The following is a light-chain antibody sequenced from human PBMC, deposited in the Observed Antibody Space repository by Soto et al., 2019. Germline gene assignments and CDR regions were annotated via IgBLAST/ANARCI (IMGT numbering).Light chain of an antibody. CDR1: QSVLYSSNNKNY. Sequence: DIVMTQSPDSLAVSLGERATINCKSSQSVLYSSNNKNYLAWYQQKSGQPPKLLIYWASTRESGVPDRFSGSGSGTDFTLTISSLQTEDVAVYYCQQCYNTPYTFGQGTKVEIK. V-gene: IGKV4-1*01. CDR2: WAS. CDR3: QQCYNTPYT. J-gene: IGKJ2*01.